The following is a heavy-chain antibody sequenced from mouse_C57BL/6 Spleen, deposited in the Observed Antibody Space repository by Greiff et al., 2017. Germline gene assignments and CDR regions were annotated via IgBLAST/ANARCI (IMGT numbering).Heavy chain of an antibody. D-gene: IGHD2-4*01. V-gene: IGHV1-53*01. CDR2: INPSNGGT. Sequence: VQLQQPGTELVKPGASVKLSCKASGYTFTSYWMHWVKQRPGQGLEWIGNINPSNGGTNDNGKFKSKATLTVDKSSSTANMQLSSLTSEDSAVYYCARGDYDDWYFDVWGRGTTITGSS. CDR1: GYTFTSYW. CDR3: ARGDYDDWYFDV. J-gene: IGHJ1*03.